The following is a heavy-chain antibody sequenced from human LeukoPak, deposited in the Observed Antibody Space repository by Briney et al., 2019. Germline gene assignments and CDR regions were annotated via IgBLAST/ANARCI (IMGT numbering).Heavy chain of an antibody. CDR3: AKGSRDYYDSSGYYPGGY. CDR1: GFTFSSYS. D-gene: IGHD3-22*01. CDR2: ISGDGGST. V-gene: IGHV3-43*02. J-gene: IGHJ4*02. Sequence: PGGSLRLSCAASGFTFSSYSMNWVRQAPGKVLEWVSLISGDGGSTYYADSVKGRFTISRDKSKNSLYLQMNSLRTEDTALYYCAKGSRDYYDSSGYYPGGYWGQGTLVTVSS.